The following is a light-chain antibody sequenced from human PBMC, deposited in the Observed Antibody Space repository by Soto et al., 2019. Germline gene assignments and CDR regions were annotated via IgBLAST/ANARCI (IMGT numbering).Light chain of an antibody. CDR3: HQRQSWLRT. J-gene: IGKJ1*01. CDR1: QYINTR. CDR2: QTS. V-gene: IGKV3-11*01. Sequence: EIVLTQSPATLSSFPGDRVTLSCRASQYINTRLAWYQHRPGQAPRLLIYQTSLRAAGIPARFSASGSGTDFTLTITDVQPEDFALYYCHQRQSWLRTFGQGT.